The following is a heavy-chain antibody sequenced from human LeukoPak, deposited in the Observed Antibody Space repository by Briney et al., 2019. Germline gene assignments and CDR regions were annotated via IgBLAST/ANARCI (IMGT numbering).Heavy chain of an antibody. CDR3: AQVQAVAVTGGLCFDY. CDR1: GFTFSSHA. Sequence: PGGSLRLSWAASGFTFSSHAMSWVRQAPGKGLEWVSAIIGSGGSTYYADSVKGRFTISRANSKNTRYLQINSLKAENTPAYYCAQVQAVAVTGGLCFDYWGQGALVSVSS. V-gene: IGHV3-23*01. J-gene: IGHJ4*02. CDR2: IIGSGGST. D-gene: IGHD6-19*01.